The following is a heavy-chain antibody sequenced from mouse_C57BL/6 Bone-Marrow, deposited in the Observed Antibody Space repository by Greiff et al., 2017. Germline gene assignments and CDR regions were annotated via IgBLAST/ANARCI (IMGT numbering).Heavy chain of an antibody. Sequence: EVQRVESGPELVKPGASVKISCKASGYSFTGYYMNWVKQSPEKSLEWIGEINPSTGGTTYNQKFKSKATLTVDKSSSTDYMQLKSLTSEYSAVYYCARRGCAYWVRGILVTVSA. CDR2: INPSTGGT. J-gene: IGHJ3*01. CDR1: GYSFTGYY. CDR3: ARRGCAY. V-gene: IGHV1-42*01.